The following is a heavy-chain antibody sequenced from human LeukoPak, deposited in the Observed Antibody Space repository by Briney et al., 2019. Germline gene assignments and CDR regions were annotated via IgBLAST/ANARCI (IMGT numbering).Heavy chain of an antibody. J-gene: IGHJ4*02. CDR3: AREYSSSWYGAGY. V-gene: IGHV1-8*03. Sequence: ASVKVSCKASGYTFTSYDINWVRQATGQGLEWMGWMNPNSGNTGYAQKFQGRVTITRNTSISTAYMELSSLRSEDTAVYYCAREYSSSWYGAGYWGQGTLVTVSS. CDR1: GYTFTSYD. D-gene: IGHD6-13*01. CDR2: MNPNSGNT.